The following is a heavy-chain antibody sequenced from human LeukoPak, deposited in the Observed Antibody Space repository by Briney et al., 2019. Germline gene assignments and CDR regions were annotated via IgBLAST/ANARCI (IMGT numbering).Heavy chain of an antibody. CDR2: MNPNRGNT. D-gene: IGHD2-2*01. J-gene: IGHJ5*02. V-gene: IGHV1-8*02. CDR3: AREGRPVYCSSTSCSRPGGFDP. CDR1: GYTFTSYD. Sequence: ASVKVSCKASGYTFTSYDINWVRQATGQGLEWMGWMNPNRGNTGYAQKFQGRVTMTTDTSTSTAYMELRSLRSDDTAVYYCAREGRPVYCSSTSCSRPGGFDPWGQGTLVTVSS.